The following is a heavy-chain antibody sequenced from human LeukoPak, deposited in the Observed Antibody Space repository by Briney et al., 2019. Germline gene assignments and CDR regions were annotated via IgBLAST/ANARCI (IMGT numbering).Heavy chain of an antibody. Sequence: SETLSLTCTVSGGFISSSSYYWGWIRQPPGKGLEWIGSIYYSGSTYYNPSLKSRVTISVDTSKNQFSLKLSSVTAADTAVYYCARLCLLGSSGYYYFDYWGQGTLVTVSS. D-gene: IGHD3-22*01. CDR2: IYYSGST. J-gene: IGHJ4*02. CDR1: GGFISSSSYY. CDR3: ARLCLLGSSGYYYFDY. V-gene: IGHV4-39*01.